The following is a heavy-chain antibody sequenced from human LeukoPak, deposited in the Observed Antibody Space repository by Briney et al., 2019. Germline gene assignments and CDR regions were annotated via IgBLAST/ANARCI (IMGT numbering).Heavy chain of an antibody. D-gene: IGHD2-2*01. CDR2: IIPMYGAT. Sequence: VKVSCKVSGDTFSSYAINWVRQAPGQGLEWMGGIIPMYGATHYAQKFQGRVKITADESTSTAYMELSSLRSDDNAQYYCARGKSVTTAALLAYWGQGTLVTVSS. CDR3: ARGKSVTTAALLAY. CDR1: GDTFSSYA. V-gene: IGHV1-69*01. J-gene: IGHJ4*02.